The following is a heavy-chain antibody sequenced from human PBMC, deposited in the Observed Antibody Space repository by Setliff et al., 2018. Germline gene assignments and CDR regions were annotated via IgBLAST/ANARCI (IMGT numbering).Heavy chain of an antibody. CDR2: ISTYNGKT. D-gene: IGHD4-17*01. V-gene: IGHV1-18*01. Sequence: ASVKVSCKASGYIFTSYGFSWVRQAPGQGLEWMGWISTYNGKTNYAQKFQGRVTMTRDTSNSTDYMDLSRLTSDDTAVYYCAREVLSTVVAWDYWGQGTLVTVSS. CDR3: AREVLSTVVAWDY. J-gene: IGHJ4*02. CDR1: GYIFTSYG.